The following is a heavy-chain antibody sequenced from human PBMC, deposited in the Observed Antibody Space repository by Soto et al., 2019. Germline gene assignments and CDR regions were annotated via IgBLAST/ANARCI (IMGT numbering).Heavy chain of an antibody. J-gene: IGHJ5*02. CDR2: IYYSGST. V-gene: IGHV4-59*01. CDR1: CGSIISYY. Sequence: SETLSLTCTFSCGSIISYYWSWIRQPPGKGLEWIGYIYYSGSTNYNPSLKSRVTISVDTSKNQFSLKLSSVTAADTAVYYCASQVSYGSGWFDPWGQGTLVTVSS. CDR3: ASQVSYGSGWFDP. D-gene: IGHD5-18*01.